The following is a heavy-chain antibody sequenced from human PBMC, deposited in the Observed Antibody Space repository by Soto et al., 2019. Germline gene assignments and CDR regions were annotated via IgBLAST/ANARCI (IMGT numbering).Heavy chain of an antibody. Sequence: GASVKVSCKASGYTFTSYDINWVRQATGQGLEWMGWMNPNSGNTGYAQKFQGRVTMTRNTSISTAYMELSSLRSEDTAVYYCARQSNARFLEWSYGMDVWGQGTTVTVSS. CDR2: MNPNSGNT. D-gene: IGHD3-3*01. CDR3: ARQSNARFLEWSYGMDV. V-gene: IGHV1-8*01. CDR1: GYTFTSYD. J-gene: IGHJ6*02.